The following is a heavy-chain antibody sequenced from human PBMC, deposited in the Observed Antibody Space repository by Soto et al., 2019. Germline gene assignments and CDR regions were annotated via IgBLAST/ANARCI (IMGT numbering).Heavy chain of an antibody. CDR3: ATEYATTALAS. CDR1: GFSFAYYG. J-gene: IGHJ4*02. Sequence: QVQLVESGGGVVQPGRSLRLSCAASGFSFAYYGMHWVRQAPGKGLDWVAVIAYEGTENFYEDSVKGRFTISRDNTLKRLHLQLTRLSGQDTALYFCATEYATTALASWGQGTLVTVSS. CDR2: IAYEGTEN. V-gene: IGHV3-30*03. D-gene: IGHD4-17*01.